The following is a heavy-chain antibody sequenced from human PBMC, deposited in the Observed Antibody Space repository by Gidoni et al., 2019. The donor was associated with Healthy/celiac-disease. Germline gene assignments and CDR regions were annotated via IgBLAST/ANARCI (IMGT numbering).Heavy chain of an antibody. D-gene: IGHD5-12*01. J-gene: IGHJ4*02. V-gene: IGHV3-23*01. Sequence: EVQLLESGGGLVQPGGSLRLSCAASGFTFSSYAMSWVRQAPGKGLEWVSAISGSGGSTYYADSVKGRFTISRDNAKNTLYLQMNSLRAEDTAVYYCAKDQTMYGGYGDYWGQGTLVTVSS. CDR2: ISGSGGST. CDR3: AKDQTMYGGYGDY. CDR1: GFTFSSYA.